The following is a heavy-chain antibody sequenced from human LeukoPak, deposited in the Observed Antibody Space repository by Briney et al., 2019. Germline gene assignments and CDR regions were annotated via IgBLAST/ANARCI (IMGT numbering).Heavy chain of an antibody. CDR2: VKYDGSTT. D-gene: IGHD3/OR15-3a*01. CDR1: GCTFSAYW. J-gene: IGHJ4*02. Sequence: AGGSLRLSCAASGCTFSAYWMHWVRQAPGKGLVWVSRVKYDGSTTAYADSVKGRFTISRDNTRNILYLEMNSLRVEDTAVYYCARDLNWLLFDYWGQGALVTVSS. V-gene: IGHV3-74*01. CDR3: ARDLNWLLFDY.